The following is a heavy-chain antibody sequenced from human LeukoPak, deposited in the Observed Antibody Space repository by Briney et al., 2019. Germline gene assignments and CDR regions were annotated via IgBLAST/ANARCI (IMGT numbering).Heavy chain of an antibody. J-gene: IGHJ4*02. CDR2: IYSGGST. CDR1: GFTVSSNY. CDR3: AKDRDDSSGYYSGFDY. D-gene: IGHD3-22*01. Sequence: GGSLRLSCAASGFTVSSNYMSWVRQAPGKGLEWVSVIYSGGSTYYADSVKGRFTISRDNSKNTLYLQMNSLRAEDTAVYYCAKDRDDSSGYYSGFDYWGQGTLVTVSS. V-gene: IGHV3-53*05.